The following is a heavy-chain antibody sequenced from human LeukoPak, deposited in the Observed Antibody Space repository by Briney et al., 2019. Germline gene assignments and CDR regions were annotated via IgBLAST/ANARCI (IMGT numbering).Heavy chain of an antibody. D-gene: IGHD6-13*01. CDR2: IYHSGST. Sequence: SGTLSLTCAVSGDSISSNNWWSWVRQPPGKGLEWIGEIYHSGSTNYNPSLKSRVTISVDTSKNQFSLKLSSVTAADTAVYYCARVYYSNSYDYWYFDLWGRGTLVTVSS. CDR3: ARVYYSNSYDYWYFDL. V-gene: IGHV4-4*02. CDR1: GDSISSNNW. J-gene: IGHJ2*01.